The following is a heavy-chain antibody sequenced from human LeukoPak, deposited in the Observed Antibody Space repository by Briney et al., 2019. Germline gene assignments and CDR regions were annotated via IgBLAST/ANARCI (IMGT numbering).Heavy chain of an antibody. V-gene: IGHV3-23*01. Sequence: GGCLRLSCAASGFTFSSYAMSWVRQAPGKGLEWVSAISGSGGSTYYADSVKGRFTISRDNSKNTLDLQMNSLRAEDTAVYYCARRGHGYGSPFDYWGQGTLVTVSS. D-gene: IGHD5-18*01. CDR2: ISGSGGST. CDR3: ARRGHGYGSPFDY. J-gene: IGHJ4*02. CDR1: GFTFSSYA.